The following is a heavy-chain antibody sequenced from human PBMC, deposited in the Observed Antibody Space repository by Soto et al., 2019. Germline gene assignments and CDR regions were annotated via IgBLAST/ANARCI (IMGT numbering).Heavy chain of an antibody. V-gene: IGHV4-39*02. Sequence: QLQLQESGPRLVKPSETLSLTCTVSADSNSFSNSYWGWIRQPPGEGLQWIGSASYNGGTFYNPSLSSRTDISFAAHKRHTSLRGAASPNAGSAIYYCASHSIGVVWKGFVYWGKGRPVTGSS. D-gene: IGHD1-1*01. J-gene: IGHJ4*02. CDR3: ASHSIGVVWKGFVY. CDR2: ASYNGGT. CDR1: ADSNSFSNSY.